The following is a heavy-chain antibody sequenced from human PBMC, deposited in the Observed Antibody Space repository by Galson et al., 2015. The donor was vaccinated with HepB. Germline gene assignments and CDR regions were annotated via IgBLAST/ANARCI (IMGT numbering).Heavy chain of an antibody. V-gene: IGHV1-69*13. CDR3: ARARDWAPFDY. J-gene: IGHJ4*02. CDR1: GGTFSTYA. D-gene: IGHD3/OR15-3a*01. CDR2: IIPMFGTT. Sequence: SVKVSCKASGGTFSTYAISWVRQAPGQGLEWMGGIIPMFGTTNYAQKFQGRVTITADESTSTAYMELSNLRSGDTAVYYCARARDWAPFDYWGQGTLVTVSS.